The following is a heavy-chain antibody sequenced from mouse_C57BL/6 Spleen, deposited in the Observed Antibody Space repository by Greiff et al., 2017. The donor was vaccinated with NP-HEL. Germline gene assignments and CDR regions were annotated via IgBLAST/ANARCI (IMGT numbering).Heavy chain of an antibody. D-gene: IGHD4-1*01. CDR1: GYTFTSYW. V-gene: IGHV1-50*01. CDR3: ARRRTGYFDY. CDR2: IDPSDSYT. Sequence: VQLQQSGAELVKPGASVKLSCKASGYTFTSYWMQWVKQRPGQGLEWIGEIDPSDSYTNYNQKFKGKATLTVDTSSSTAYMQLSSLTSEDSAVYYCARRRTGYFDYWGQGTTLTVSS. J-gene: IGHJ2*01.